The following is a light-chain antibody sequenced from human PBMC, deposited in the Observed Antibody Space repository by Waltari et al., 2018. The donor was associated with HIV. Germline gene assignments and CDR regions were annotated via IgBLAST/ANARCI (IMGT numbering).Light chain of an antibody. J-gene: IGKJ1*01. Sequence: DIQMTQSPSTLSPSLRDRVTITCRASQSIRNSLAWYQQNPGKAPKLLIYKASTLESGVPSRFSGSGSGTEFTLTISSLQSDDFATYYCHQYHRSRTFGQGTKV. V-gene: IGKV1-5*03. CDR3: HQYHRSRT. CDR1: QSIRNS. CDR2: KAS.